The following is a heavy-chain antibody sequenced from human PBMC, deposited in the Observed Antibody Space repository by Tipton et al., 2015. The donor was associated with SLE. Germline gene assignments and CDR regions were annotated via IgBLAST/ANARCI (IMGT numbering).Heavy chain of an antibody. CDR3: ARRVEMASFDY. D-gene: IGHD5-24*01. CDR2: IYHSGST. CDR1: GYSINSGYY. J-gene: IGHJ4*02. V-gene: IGHV4-38-2*01. Sequence: TLSLTCAVSGYSINSGYYWGWIRQPPGKGLEWIGSIYHSGSTYYNPSLKSRVTISVDTSKNQFSLKLSSVTAADTAVYYCARRVEMASFDYWGQGTLVTVSS.